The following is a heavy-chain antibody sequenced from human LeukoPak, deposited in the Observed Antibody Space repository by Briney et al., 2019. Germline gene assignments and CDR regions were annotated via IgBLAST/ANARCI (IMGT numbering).Heavy chain of an antibody. CDR1: GYTFTSYY. J-gene: IGHJ4*02. CDR2: INPNSGGT. Sequence: ASVKVSCKASGYTFTSYYMHWVRQAPGQGLEWMGWINPNSGGTNYAQKFQGRVTMTRDTSMSTAYMELSRLRSDDTAVYYCAKDTAMAYYFDYWGQGTLVTVSS. D-gene: IGHD5-18*01. V-gene: IGHV1-2*02. CDR3: AKDTAMAYYFDY.